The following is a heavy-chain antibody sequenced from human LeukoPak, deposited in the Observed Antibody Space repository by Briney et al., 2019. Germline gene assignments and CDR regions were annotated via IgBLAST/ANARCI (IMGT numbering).Heavy chain of an antibody. V-gene: IGHV3-15*01. D-gene: IGHD2/OR15-2a*01. CDR1: GFTFSNAW. J-gene: IGHJ4*02. CDR3: SSLSRMGDTGFDY. CDR2: IKSKTDGGTT. Sequence: PGGSLRLSCAASGFTFSNAWMSWVRQAPGKGLERVGRIKSKTDGGTTDYAAPVKGRFTISRDDSKNTLYLQMNSLKTEATAEYYYSSLSRMGDTGFDYWVQGTLVTVSS.